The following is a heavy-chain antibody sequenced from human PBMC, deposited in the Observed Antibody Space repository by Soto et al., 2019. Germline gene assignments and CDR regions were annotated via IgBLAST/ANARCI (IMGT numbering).Heavy chain of an antibody. J-gene: IGHJ6*02. CDR1: GFTFGDYA. CDR3: TRDPWELGDYYCYYCTDV. V-gene: IGHV3-49*04. Sequence: GGSLRLSCTASGFTFGDYAMSWVRQAPGKGLEWVGFIRSKAYGGTTEYAASVKGRFTISRDDSKSIAYLQMNSLKTEDTAVYYCTRDPWELGDYYCYYCTDVWGQGTTVTVSS. CDR2: IRSKAYGGTT. D-gene: IGHD1-26*01.